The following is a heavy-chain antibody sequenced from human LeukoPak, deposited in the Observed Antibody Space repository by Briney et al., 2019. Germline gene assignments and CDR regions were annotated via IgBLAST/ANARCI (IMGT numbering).Heavy chain of an antibody. CDR2: ISSSGSSI. Sequence: PGGSLRLSCAASGFSFSSHWMHWVRQTPGKGLEWVSYISSSGSSIYYADSVKGRFTISRDNAKNSLCLQMNSLRAEDTAVYYCARQYYYDTSGYDAFDIWGQGTMVTVSS. D-gene: IGHD3-22*01. CDR3: ARQYYYDTSGYDAFDI. J-gene: IGHJ3*02. V-gene: IGHV3-48*04. CDR1: GFSFSSHW.